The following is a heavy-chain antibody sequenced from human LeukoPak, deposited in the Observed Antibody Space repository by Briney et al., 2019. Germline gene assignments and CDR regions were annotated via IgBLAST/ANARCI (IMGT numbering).Heavy chain of an antibody. CDR3: ARSGPGSGWSRYFIDF. Sequence: PGGSLRLSCAASGFTFGSFGLNWVRQAPGKGLERVSAVTTGGNTYYADSVKGRFTVSRDKSKNMVFLQLNSLRTEDAAVYYCARSGPGSGWSRYFIDFWGQGTLVTVSS. J-gene: IGHJ4*02. V-gene: IGHV3-23*01. D-gene: IGHD6-19*01. CDR1: GFTFGSFG. CDR2: VTTGGNT.